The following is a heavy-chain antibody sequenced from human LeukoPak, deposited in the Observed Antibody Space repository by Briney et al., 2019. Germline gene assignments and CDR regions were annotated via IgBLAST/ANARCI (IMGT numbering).Heavy chain of an antibody. V-gene: IGHV3-48*03. D-gene: IGHD3-10*01. CDR1: GFAFSDYE. J-gene: IGHJ4*02. CDR2: ISSSGSTI. Sequence: GGSLRLSCAASGFAFSDYEMNWVRQAPGKGLEWVSYISSSGSTIYYADSVKGRFTISRDNAKNSLYLQMNSLRAEDTAVYYCARHIMVRGVKDWGQGTLVTVSS. CDR3: ARHIMVRGVKD.